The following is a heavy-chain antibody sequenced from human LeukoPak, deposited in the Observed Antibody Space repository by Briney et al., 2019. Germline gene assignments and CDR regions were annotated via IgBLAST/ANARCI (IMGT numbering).Heavy chain of an antibody. D-gene: IGHD1-26*01. V-gene: IGHV3-48*03. J-gene: IGHJ4*02. Sequence: GGSLRLSCAASGFTFSSYELNWVRQAPGKGLKWVSYITTSGSTIYYENSVKGRFTISRENGKNQLYLQMNSLRAEDTAVYYCVRDYRGFDYWGQGTLVTVSS. CDR1: GFTFSSYE. CDR3: VRDYRGFDY. CDR2: ITTSGSTI.